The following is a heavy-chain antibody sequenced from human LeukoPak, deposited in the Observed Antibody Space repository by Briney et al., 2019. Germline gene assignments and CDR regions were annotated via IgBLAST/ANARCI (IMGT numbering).Heavy chain of an antibody. CDR2: ISAYNGNT. J-gene: IGHJ6*02. V-gene: IGHV1-18*01. CDR1: GYTFTSYG. D-gene: IGHD3-3*01. CDR3: AREISPTFWGGYYTYYYYGMDV. Sequence: GASVKVSCKASGYTFTSYGISWVRQAPGQGLEWMGWISAYNGNTNYAQKLQGRVTMTTDTSTSTAYMELRSLRSDDTAVYYCAREISPTFWGGYYTYYYYGMDVWGQGTTVTVSS.